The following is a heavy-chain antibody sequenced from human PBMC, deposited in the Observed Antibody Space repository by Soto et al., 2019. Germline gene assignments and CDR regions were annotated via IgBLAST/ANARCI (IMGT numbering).Heavy chain of an antibody. CDR3: FDAFDVIDI. CDR1: GFTFSTYG. V-gene: IGHV3-30*03. D-gene: IGHD3-3*02. CDR2: TSFDGNNE. Sequence: QVQLVESGGGVVQPGRSLRLSCEASGFTFSTYGTHWVRQTPGKGLEWLAGTSFDGNNEYYADSVKGRFTTSRDYSKNTLFLQMNSLRMGDTAVYYCFDAFDVIDIWGQGTTVIVSS. J-gene: IGHJ6*02.